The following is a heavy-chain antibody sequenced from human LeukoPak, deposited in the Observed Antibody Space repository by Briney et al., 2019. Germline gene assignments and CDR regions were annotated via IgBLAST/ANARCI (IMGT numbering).Heavy chain of an antibody. CDR2: IYHSGST. CDR1: GGSISSSSYY. Sequence: PSETLSLTCTVSGGSISSSSYYWGWIRQPPGKGLEWIGSIYHSGSTYYNPSLKSRVTISVDTSKNQFSLKLSSVTAADTAVYYCARLPPPDRYYSDAFDIWGQGTMVTVSS. J-gene: IGHJ3*02. D-gene: IGHD1-26*01. V-gene: IGHV4-39*07. CDR3: ARLPPPDRYYSDAFDI.